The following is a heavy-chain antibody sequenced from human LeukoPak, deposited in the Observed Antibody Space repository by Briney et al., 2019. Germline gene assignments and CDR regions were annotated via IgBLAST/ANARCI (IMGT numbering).Heavy chain of an antibody. CDR1: GGSISSYY. J-gene: IGHJ5*02. CDR2: IYTSGST. Sequence: SETLSLTCTVSGGSISSYYWSWIRQPAGKGLEWIGRIYTSGSTNYNPSLKSRVTMSVDTSKNQFSLKLSSVTAADTAVYYCATERRITGTTGFSVGFDPWGQGTLVTVSS. V-gene: IGHV4-4*07. D-gene: IGHD1-7*01. CDR3: ATERRITGTTGFSVGFDP.